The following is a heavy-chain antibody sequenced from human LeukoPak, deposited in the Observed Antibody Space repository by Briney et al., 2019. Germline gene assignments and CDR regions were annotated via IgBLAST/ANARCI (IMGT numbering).Heavy chain of an antibody. J-gene: IGHJ3*02. Sequence: GGSLRLSCAASGFTFSSYSMNLVRQAPGKGLEWVSSISSSSSYIYYADSVKGRFTISRDNAKNSLYLQMNSLRAEDTAVYYCARDGIAAVRDAFDIWGQGTMVTVSS. CDR3: ARDGIAAVRDAFDI. V-gene: IGHV3-21*01. CDR2: ISSSSSYI. CDR1: GFTFSSYS. D-gene: IGHD6-25*01.